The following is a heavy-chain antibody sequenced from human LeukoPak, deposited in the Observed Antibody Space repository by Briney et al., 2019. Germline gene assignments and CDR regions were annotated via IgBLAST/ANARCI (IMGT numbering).Heavy chain of an antibody. Sequence: PGGSLRLSCAASGFTFSSYAMHWVRQAPGKGLEWVAVISYDGSNKYYADSVKGRFTISRDNSKNTLYLQMYSLRAEDTAVYYCARGVVVVAATLGRFDPWGQGTLVTVSS. D-gene: IGHD2-15*01. CDR1: GFTFSSYA. CDR3: ARGVVVVAATLGRFDP. J-gene: IGHJ5*02. CDR2: ISYDGSNK. V-gene: IGHV3-30*04.